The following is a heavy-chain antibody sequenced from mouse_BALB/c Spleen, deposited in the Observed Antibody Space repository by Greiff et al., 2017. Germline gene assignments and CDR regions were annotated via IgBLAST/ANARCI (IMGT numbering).Heavy chain of an antibody. Sequence: VQLQQSGAELVRSGASVKLSCTASGFNIKDYYMHWVKQRPEQGLEWIGWIDTENGDTEYAPKFQGKATMTADTSSNTAYLQLSSLTSEDTAVYYCITTVVADYWGQGTTLTVSS. CDR1: GFNIKDYY. D-gene: IGHD1-1*01. CDR2: IDTENGDT. J-gene: IGHJ2*01. CDR3: ITTVVADY. V-gene: IGHV14-4*02.